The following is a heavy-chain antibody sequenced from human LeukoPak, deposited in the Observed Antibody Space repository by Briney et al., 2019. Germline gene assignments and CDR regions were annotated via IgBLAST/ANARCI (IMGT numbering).Heavy chain of an antibody. J-gene: IGHJ4*02. Sequence: ASVRVSCKASGYSFTTFGLTWVRQAPGQGLEWMGWINTYNGNPNYTQKLQGRVTMTTDTSTSTAYMELRSLRSDDTAVYCCARDSIQGYFEYWGQGALVTVPS. D-gene: IGHD5-18*01. CDR1: GYSFTTFG. V-gene: IGHV1-18*01. CDR3: ARDSIQGYFEY. CDR2: INTYNGNP.